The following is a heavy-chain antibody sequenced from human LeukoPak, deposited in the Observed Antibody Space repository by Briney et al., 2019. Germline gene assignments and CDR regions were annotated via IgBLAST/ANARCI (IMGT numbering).Heavy chain of an antibody. V-gene: IGHV4-59*01. D-gene: IGHD1-1*01. CDR2: IYYSGST. Sequence: ESSETLSLTCTVSGGSISSYYWSWIRQPPGKGLEWIGYIYYSGSTNYNPSLKSRVTISVDTSKNLFSLRLRSVTAADTAVYFCARGRVSSSTWYSTYYYYFYMDVWGKGTTVTVSS. CDR1: GGSISSYY. J-gene: IGHJ6*03. CDR3: ARGRVSSSTWYSTYYYYFYMDV.